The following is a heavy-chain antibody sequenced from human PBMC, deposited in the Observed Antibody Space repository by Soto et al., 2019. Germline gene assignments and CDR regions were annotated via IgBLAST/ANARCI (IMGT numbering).Heavy chain of an antibody. V-gene: IGHV1-69*12. CDR3: ATCLKEACIGRNYYY. CDR1: GGTFSNYA. CDR2: IMPLFGRA. J-gene: IGHJ6*01. Sequence: QVQLVQSGAEVKKLGSSVKISCKASGGTFSNYALSWVRQAPGQGLEWMGGIMPLFGRADYASKFRGRVTITADESTSTASMELSSLRDVDTAVYYCATCLKEACIGRNYYY. D-gene: IGHD2-15*01.